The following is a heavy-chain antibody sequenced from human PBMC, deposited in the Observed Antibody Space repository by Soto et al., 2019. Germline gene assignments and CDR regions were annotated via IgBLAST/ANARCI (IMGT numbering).Heavy chain of an antibody. D-gene: IGHD2-15*01. J-gene: IGHJ5*02. CDR3: ARDGQDLPGWFDP. CDR2: IYYSGST. CDR1: GGSISSYY. V-gene: IGHV4-59*01. Sequence: QVQLQESGPGLVKPSETLSLTCTVSGGSISSYYWSWIRQPPGKGLEWIGYIYYSGSTNCNPSLKSRVTISVDTSKNQFSLKLSSVTAADTAVYYCARDGQDLPGWFDPWGQGTLVTVSS.